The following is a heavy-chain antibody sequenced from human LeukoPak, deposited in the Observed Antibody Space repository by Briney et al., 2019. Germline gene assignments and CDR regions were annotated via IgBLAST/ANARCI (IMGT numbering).Heavy chain of an antibody. CDR2: IIPMFGIA. J-gene: IGHJ4*02. D-gene: IGHD6-13*01. CDR3: ARDPHSSSWYDY. Sequence: SVKVSCKASGGTFSRYAISWVRQAPGQGLEWMGGIIPMFGIANYAQKFQGRVTITADESTSTAYMELSSLRSEDTAVYYCARDPHSSSWYDYWGQGTLVTVSS. V-gene: IGHV1-69*13. CDR1: GGTFSRYA.